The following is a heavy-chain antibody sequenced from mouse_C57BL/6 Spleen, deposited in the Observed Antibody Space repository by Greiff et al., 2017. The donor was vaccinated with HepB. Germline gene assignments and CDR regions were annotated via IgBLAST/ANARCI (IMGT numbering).Heavy chain of an antibody. J-gene: IGHJ3*01. Sequence: EVKLVESGPGLVKPSQSLSLTCSVTGYSITSGYYWNWIRQFPGNKLEWMGYISYDGSNNYNPSLKNRISITRDTSKNQFFLKLNSVTTEDTATYYCARGGHYDYDGGFAYWGQGTLVTVSA. D-gene: IGHD2-4*01. CDR1: GYSITSGYY. CDR3: ARGGHYDYDGGFAY. CDR2: ISYDGSN. V-gene: IGHV3-6*01.